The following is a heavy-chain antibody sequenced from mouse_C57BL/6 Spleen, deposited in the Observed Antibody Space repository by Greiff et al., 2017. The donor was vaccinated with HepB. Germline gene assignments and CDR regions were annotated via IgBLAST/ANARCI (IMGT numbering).Heavy chain of an antibody. V-gene: IGHV1-55*01. J-gene: IGHJ3*01. CDR2: IYPGSGST. CDR1: GYTFTSYW. D-gene: IGHD1-1*02. CDR3: ARSGRGVAWFAY. Sequence: VQLQQSGAELVKPGASVKMSCKASGYTFTSYWITWVKQRPGQGLEWIGDIYPGSGSTNYNEKFKSKATLTVDTSSSTAYMQLSSLTSEDSAVYYCARSGRGVAWFAYWGQGTLVTVSA.